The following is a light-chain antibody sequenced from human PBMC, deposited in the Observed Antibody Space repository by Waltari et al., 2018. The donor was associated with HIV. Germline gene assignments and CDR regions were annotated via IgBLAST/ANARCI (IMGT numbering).Light chain of an antibody. CDR3: CSYADRYRV. CDR1: SSDIGGYNY. J-gene: IGLJ3*02. Sequence: QSALTQPRSVSGSPGQSVTISCTGTSSDIGGYNYVSWYQHHPGKAPKLMIYAVSQRPSGVPDRFSGSKSGNTASLTISGLQAEDEAHYFCCSYADRYRVFGGGTFLTVL. CDR2: AVS. V-gene: IGLV2-11*01.